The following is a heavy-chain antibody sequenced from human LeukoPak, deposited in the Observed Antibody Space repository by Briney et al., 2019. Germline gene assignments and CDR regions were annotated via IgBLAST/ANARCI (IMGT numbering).Heavy chain of an antibody. Sequence: GGSLRLSCTASSFSFSNSWMTWVRQAPGKGLEWVASINQGGSEKYSVDSVKGRFTISRDNPKNSLYLQMNSLRAEDTSVYYCARSTGWYPFPGYWGQGTLVTVSS. CDR1: SFSFSNSW. D-gene: IGHD6-19*01. CDR3: ARSTGWYPFPGY. J-gene: IGHJ4*02. CDR2: INQGGSEK. V-gene: IGHV3-7*01.